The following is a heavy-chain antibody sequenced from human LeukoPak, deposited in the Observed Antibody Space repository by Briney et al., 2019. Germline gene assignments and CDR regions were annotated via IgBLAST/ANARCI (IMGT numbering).Heavy chain of an antibody. Sequence: GGSLRLSCAASGFTFITYWMHWVRQAPWKGLVGASIINIYGSTTTYADSVKGRFTISRDNAKNMVYLQMNSLRAEDTAVYYCARAFGSGSQVINYFDFWGQGTLVTVSS. CDR2: INIYGSTT. V-gene: IGHV3-74*01. CDR3: ARAFGSGSQVINYFDF. D-gene: IGHD3-10*01. CDR1: GFTFITYW. J-gene: IGHJ4*02.